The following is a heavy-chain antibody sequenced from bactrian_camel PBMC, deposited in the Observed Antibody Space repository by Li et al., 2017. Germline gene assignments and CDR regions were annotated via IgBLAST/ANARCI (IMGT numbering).Heavy chain of an antibody. D-gene: IGHD6*01. CDR2: INSDGSTT. CDR1: GFPFSAYA. J-gene: IGHJ4*01. Sequence: VQPVESGGGVVQPGGSLRLSCEASGFPFSAYAMSWVRQGPGKGLEGIATINSDGSTTYAESVKGRFTVSKDNDKNTLYLQMNNLKPEDTAVYYCAADGLYGGNWARSLVCAEGTQGTQVTVS. V-gene: IGHV3S31*01.